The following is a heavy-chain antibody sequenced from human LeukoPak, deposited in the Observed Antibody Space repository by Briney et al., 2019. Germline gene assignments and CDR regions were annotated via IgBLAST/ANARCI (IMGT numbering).Heavy chain of an antibody. CDR3: SRARMGDGYKYG. J-gene: IGHJ4*02. V-gene: IGHV3-72*01. CDR2: TTKRANSYNT. CDR1: GFGFSDHY. D-gene: IGHD5-18*01. Sequence: GGSLRLSCAVSGFGFSDHYMDWVRQAPGKGLEWVGRTTKRANSYNTHYAASVKDRFTISRDDSDNSLYLQMNSLKTEDTPVYYCSRARMGDGYKYGWGQGTLVTGSS.